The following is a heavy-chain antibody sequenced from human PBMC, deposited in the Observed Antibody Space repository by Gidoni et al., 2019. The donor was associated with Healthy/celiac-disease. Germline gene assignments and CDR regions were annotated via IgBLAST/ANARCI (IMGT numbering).Heavy chain of an antibody. CDR1: GYRFNSYC. CDR2: IYPAASDT. Sequence: EVQPVQSGAEVKQPGESLKTSCTGSGYRFNSYCIGWVRQMPGKGLEWMGIIYPAASDTRYSPSFQGQVTISADKSISTAYLQWSSLKASDTAMYYCARTTIIPPGYGMDVWGQGTTVTVSS. CDR3: ARTTIIPPGYGMDV. J-gene: IGHJ6*02. V-gene: IGHV5-51*01. D-gene: IGHD1-1*01.